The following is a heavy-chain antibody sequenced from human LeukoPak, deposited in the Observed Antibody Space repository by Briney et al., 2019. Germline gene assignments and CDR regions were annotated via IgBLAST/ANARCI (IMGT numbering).Heavy chain of an antibody. CDR3: ARRPPGYYYYYYMDV. V-gene: IGHV4-34*01. CDR2: INHSGST. CDR1: GGSFSGYC. J-gene: IGHJ6*03. Sequence: SETLSLTCAVYGGSFSGYCWSWIRQPPGKGLEWIGEINHSGSTNYNPSLKSRVTISVDTSKNQFSLKLSSVTAADTAVYYCARRPPGYYYYYYMDVWGKGTTVTISS.